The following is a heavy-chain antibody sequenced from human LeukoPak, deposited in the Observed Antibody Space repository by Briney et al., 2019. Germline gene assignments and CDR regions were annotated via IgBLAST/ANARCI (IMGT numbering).Heavy chain of an antibody. CDR2: ISKDGSDE. D-gene: IGHD3-10*01. CDR1: GFTFSRYV. V-gene: IGHV3-30*04. J-gene: IGHJ4*02. CDR3: ARAAPVRGVTFFDY. Sequence: GGSLRLSCVASGFTFSRYVIHWVRQAPGKGLEWVAVISKDGSDEYYADSVKGRFTVSRDPSKNSLYLQMNNLRGEDTAIYYCARAAPVRGVTFFDYWGQGTLITVSS.